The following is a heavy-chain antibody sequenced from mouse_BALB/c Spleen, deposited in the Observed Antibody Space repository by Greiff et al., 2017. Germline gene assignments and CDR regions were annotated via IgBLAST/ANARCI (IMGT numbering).Heavy chain of an antibody. CDR3: ARAYGSSYYAMDY. V-gene: IGHV2-9*02. Sequence: QVQLKESGPGLVAPSQSLSITCTVSGFSLTSYGVHWVRQPPGKGLEWLGVIWAGGSTNYNSALMSRLSISKDNSKSQVFLKMNSLQTDDTAMYYCARAYGSSYYAMDYWGQGTSVTVSS. D-gene: IGHD1-1*01. J-gene: IGHJ4*01. CDR1: GFSLTSYG. CDR2: IWAGGST.